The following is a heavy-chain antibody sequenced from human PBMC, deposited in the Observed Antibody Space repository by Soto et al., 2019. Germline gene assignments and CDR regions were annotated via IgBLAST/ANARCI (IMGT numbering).Heavy chain of an antibody. Sequence: QVQLVQSGAEVKKPGSSVKVSCKASGGTFSSYAISWVRQAPGQGLEWMGGIIPIFGTANYAQKFQGRVTITADESTSTDYMEQSSLISEDTAVYYGARGAYYDSSRSFDPWGQGTLLAVSS. CDR2: IIPIFGTA. CDR3: ARGAYYDSSRSFDP. J-gene: IGHJ5*02. D-gene: IGHD3-22*01. CDR1: GGTFSSYA. V-gene: IGHV1-69*12.